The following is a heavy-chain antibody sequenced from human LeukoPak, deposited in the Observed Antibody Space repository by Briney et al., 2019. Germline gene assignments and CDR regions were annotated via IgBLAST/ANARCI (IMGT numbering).Heavy chain of an antibody. CDR2: IIPILGIA. J-gene: IGHJ4*02. Sequence: SVKVSCKASGGTFSSYAISWVRQAPGQGLEWMGRIIPILGIANYAQKFQGRVTITADKSTSTAYMELSSLRSEDTAVYYCARDSPYRGGDCYFDYWGQGTLVTVSS. CDR1: GGTFSSYA. D-gene: IGHD2-21*02. V-gene: IGHV1-69*04. CDR3: ARDSPYRGGDCYFDY.